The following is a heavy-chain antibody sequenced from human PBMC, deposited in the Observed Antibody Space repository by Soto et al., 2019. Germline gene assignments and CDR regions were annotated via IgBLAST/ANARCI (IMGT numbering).Heavy chain of an antibody. CDR3: ARRHYDIWGTFDF. CDR1: RGSVGSRDHY. D-gene: IGHD3-9*01. J-gene: IGHJ4*02. V-gene: IGHV4-39*01. CDR2: FYSGGKT. Sequence: PSETLSLTCTVSRGSVGSRDHYWGWVRQPPGKGLEWIGHFYSGGKTYYNPSLRSRVTIVEDTSKNQFSLKLSSVTAADTAVYYCARRHYDIWGTFDFWGQGILVTVSS.